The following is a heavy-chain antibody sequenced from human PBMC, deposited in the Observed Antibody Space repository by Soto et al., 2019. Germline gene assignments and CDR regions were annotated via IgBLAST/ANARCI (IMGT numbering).Heavy chain of an antibody. V-gene: IGHV4-31*03. CDR2: IYYSGST. CDR1: GGSISSGGYY. Sequence: SETLSLTCSVSGGSISSGGYYWSWIRQHPGKGLEWIGSIYYSGSTYYNPSLKSRVTISVDTSKNQFSLKLSSVTAADTAVYYCARDRDGYNYKFDCWGQGTLVTVSS. D-gene: IGHD5-12*01. J-gene: IGHJ4*02. CDR3: ARDRDGYNYKFDC.